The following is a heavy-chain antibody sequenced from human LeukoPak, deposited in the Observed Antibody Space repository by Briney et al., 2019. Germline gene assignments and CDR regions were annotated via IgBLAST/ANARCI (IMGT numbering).Heavy chain of an antibody. Sequence: PSETLSLTCTVSGTSISTYYWSWIRQPPGKGLEWVGYLYYSGSTSYNPSLKSRVTISVDTSKNQFSLKLSSVTAADTAVYYCARGLGPDCSSTRCYALDVWGQGTTVTVSS. CDR2: LYYSGST. D-gene: IGHD2-2*01. J-gene: IGHJ6*02. CDR3: ARGLGPDCSSTRCYALDV. CDR1: GTSISTYY. V-gene: IGHV4-59*08.